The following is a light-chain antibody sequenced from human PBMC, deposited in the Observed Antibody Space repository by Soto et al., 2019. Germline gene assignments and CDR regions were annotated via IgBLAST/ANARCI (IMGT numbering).Light chain of an antibody. CDR1: QSIDSW. CDR3: QHYKSYPWT. Sequence: DIQMTQSPSTMSASVGDRVTTTCRASQSIDSWLAWYQQKPGKAPKFLMYKASNLESGVPSRFSGSGSETEFTLTISSLQPDDFAIYYCQHYKSYPWTFGQGTKV. CDR2: KAS. V-gene: IGKV1-5*03. J-gene: IGKJ1*01.